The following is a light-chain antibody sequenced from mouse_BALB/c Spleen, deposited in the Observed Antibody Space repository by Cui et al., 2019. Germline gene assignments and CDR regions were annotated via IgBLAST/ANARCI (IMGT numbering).Light chain of an antibody. Sequence: QIVLTQSPAIMSASPGEKVTMTCSASYSVSYMHWYQQKSGTSPKRWIYDTSKLASGVPARFSGSGSGTSYSLTISSMEAEYAATYYCQQWSSNPPTFGGGTKLEIK. V-gene: IGKV4-59*01. J-gene: IGKJ2*01. CDR1: YSVSY. CDR2: DTS. CDR3: QQWSSNPPT.